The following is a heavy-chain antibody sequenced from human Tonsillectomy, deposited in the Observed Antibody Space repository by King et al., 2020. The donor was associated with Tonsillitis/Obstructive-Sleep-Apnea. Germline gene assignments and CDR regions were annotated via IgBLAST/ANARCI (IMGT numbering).Heavy chain of an antibody. CDR1: GFTFSSYA. V-gene: IGHV3-30*04. Sequence: VQLVESGGGVVQPGRSLRLSCAASGFTFSSYAMHWVRQAPGKGLEWVAVISFDGSNKYYADSVKGRFTISRDNSKNTLYLQMNSLRAEDSAVYYCAKEGVTTQFYYYSAMDVWGQGTTVTVSS. J-gene: IGHJ6*02. CDR3: AKEGVTTQFYYYSAMDV. CDR2: ISFDGSNK. D-gene: IGHD4-17*01.